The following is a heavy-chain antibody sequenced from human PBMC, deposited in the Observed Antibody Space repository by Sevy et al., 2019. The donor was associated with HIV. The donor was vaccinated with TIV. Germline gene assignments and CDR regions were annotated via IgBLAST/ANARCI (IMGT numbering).Heavy chain of an antibody. CDR1: GYTFTGYY. Sequence: ASVKVSCKASGYTFTGYYMHWVRQAPGQGLEWMGRINPNSGGTNYAQKFQGRVTMTRDTSISTAYMELSRLRSDDTAVYYCARGGLGNIVVVPAAIARHSSGWYWGQGTLVTVSS. D-gene: IGHD2-2*02. J-gene: IGHJ4*02. V-gene: IGHV1-2*06. CDR3: ARGGLGNIVVVPAAIARHSSGWY. CDR2: INPNSGGT.